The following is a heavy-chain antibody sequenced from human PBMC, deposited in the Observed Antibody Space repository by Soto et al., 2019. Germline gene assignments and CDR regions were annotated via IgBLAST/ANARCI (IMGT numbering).Heavy chain of an antibody. J-gene: IGHJ5*02. CDR2: IYYSGST. V-gene: IGHV4-31*03. D-gene: IGHD2-2*01. CDR1: GGSISSGGYY. CDR3: ARGVLGYQLPENPYNWFDP. Sequence: PSETLSLTCTVSGGSISSGGYYWSWIRQHPGKGLEWIGYIYYSGSTYYNPSLKSRVTISVDTSKNQFSLKLSSVTAADTAVYSCARGVLGYQLPENPYNWFDPWGQGTLVTVSS.